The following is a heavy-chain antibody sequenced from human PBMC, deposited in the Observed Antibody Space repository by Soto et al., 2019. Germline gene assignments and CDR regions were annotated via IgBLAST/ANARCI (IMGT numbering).Heavy chain of an antibody. V-gene: IGHV3-33*01. J-gene: IGHJ3*02. CDR3: ARGPLYSSGWFHPFDI. CDR2: IWYDGSNK. D-gene: IGHD6-19*01. CDR1: GFTFSSYG. Sequence: GGSLRLSCAASGFTFSSYGMHWVRQAPGKGLEWAAVIWYDGSNKYYADSVKGRFTISRDNSKNTLYLQMNSLRAEDTAVYYCARGPLYSSGWFHPFDIWGQGTMVTVSS.